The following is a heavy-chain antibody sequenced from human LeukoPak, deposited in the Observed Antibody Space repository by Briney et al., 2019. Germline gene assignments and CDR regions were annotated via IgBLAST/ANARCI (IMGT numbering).Heavy chain of an antibody. CDR3: ARARGRDGMDV. V-gene: IGHV1-2*02. CDR1: GYTFTGYY. D-gene: IGHD3-10*01. Sequence: ASVKVSCKASGYTFTGYYIHWVRQAPGQGLEWMGWINPNTGGTNYAQNFQGRVTMTRDTSISTAYMELSRLRPDDTAVYYCARARGRDGMDVWGQGTTVTVSS. J-gene: IGHJ6*02. CDR2: INPNTGGT.